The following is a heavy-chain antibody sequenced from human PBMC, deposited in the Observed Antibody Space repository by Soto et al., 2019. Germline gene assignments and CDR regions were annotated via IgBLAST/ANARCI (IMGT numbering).Heavy chain of an antibody. J-gene: IGHJ4*02. CDR3: ATKVFGTTYFAN. V-gene: IGHV3-48*03. CDR2: IDRGGSPI. CDR1: GFNFTGYE. D-gene: IGHD4-17*01. Sequence: GGSLRLSCAGSGFNFTGYEMNWVRQAPGKGLEWLSYIDRGGSPIMYADSVRGRFIISRDNAKSSLFLQMNSLRVEDTAIYYCATKVFGTTYFANWGQGTLVTVSS.